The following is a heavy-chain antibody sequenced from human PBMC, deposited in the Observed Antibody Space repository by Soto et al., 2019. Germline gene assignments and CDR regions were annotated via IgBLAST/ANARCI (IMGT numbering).Heavy chain of an antibody. Sequence: GGSLRLSCAASGFTFSSYAMSWVRQAPGKGLEWVSAISGSGGSTYYTDSVKGRFTISRDNSKNTLYLQMNSLRAEDTAVYYCAKFTRGRGSSWYEDDYYYMDVWGKGTTVTVSS. D-gene: IGHD6-13*01. CDR2: ISGSGGST. J-gene: IGHJ6*03. CDR3: AKFTRGRGSSWYEDDYYYMDV. CDR1: GFTFSSYA. V-gene: IGHV3-23*01.